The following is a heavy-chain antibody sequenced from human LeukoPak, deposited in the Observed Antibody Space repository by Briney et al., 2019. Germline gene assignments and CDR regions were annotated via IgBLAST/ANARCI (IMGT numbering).Heavy chain of an antibody. J-gene: IGHJ3*02. CDR3: ATSDRSYAFDI. Sequence: GASVTVSCKASGGTFSSYAISWVRQAPGQGLEWMGGIIPIFGTASYAQKFQGRVTITADESTSTAYMELSSLRSEDTAVYYCATSDRSYAFDIWGQGTMVTVSS. CDR2: IIPIFGTA. D-gene: IGHD3-10*01. CDR1: GGTFSSYA. V-gene: IGHV1-69*13.